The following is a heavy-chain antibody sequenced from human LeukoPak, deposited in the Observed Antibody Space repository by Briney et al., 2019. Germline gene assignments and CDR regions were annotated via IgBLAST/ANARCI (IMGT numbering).Heavy chain of an antibody. CDR1: GFTFSTYS. CDR2: ISRTSNYI. Sequence: PGGSLRLSCDASGFTFSTYSMNWVRQAPGKGLEWVSSISRTSNYIYYAESLKGRFTISRDNAKNTLYLQMNSLRAEDTAVYYCARGADSGYSSDNWGQGTLVSVSS. J-gene: IGHJ4*02. D-gene: IGHD3-9*01. V-gene: IGHV3-21*01. CDR3: ARGADSGYSSDN.